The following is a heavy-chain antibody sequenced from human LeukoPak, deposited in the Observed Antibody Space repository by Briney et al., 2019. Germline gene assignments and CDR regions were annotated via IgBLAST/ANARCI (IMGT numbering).Heavy chain of an antibody. CDR3: ARDRSYSGLDY. Sequence: GGSLRLSCAASGFTFSNNGFHWVRQAPGKGLEWVAVIWHDGSKRYYKDSVQGRFTISRDDSKNTLFLQMNSLRIDDTAIYFCARDRSYSGLDYWGQGTLVTVSS. D-gene: IGHD1-26*01. V-gene: IGHV3-33*01. CDR1: GFTFSNNG. J-gene: IGHJ4*02. CDR2: IWHDGSKR.